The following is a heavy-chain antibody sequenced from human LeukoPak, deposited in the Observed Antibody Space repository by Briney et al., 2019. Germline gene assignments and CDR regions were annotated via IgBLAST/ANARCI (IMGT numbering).Heavy chain of an antibody. Sequence: GGSLRLSCAASRVTVSSNYMSWVRQAPGKGLEWVSLIYSGGSTYYADSVKGRFTISRDDSKNTLYLQMNSLRAEDTAVYYCARGLTVTPDYWGQGTLVTVSS. D-gene: IGHD4-17*01. CDR2: IYSGGST. CDR3: ARGLTVTPDY. V-gene: IGHV3-53*01. J-gene: IGHJ4*02. CDR1: RVTVSSNY.